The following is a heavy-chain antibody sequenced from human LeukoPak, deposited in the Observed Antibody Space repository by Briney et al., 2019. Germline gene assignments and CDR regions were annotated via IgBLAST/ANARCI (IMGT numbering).Heavy chain of an antibody. D-gene: IGHD3-22*01. V-gene: IGHV3-21*01. Sequence: GGSLRLFCAASGFTFSSYGMNWVRQAPGKGLEWISIISSSSSYIYYADSLKGRFTISRDNAKNSLYLQMNSLRAEDTAVYYCARDRDSSGYNDYWGQGTLVTVSS. CDR1: GFTFSSYG. J-gene: IGHJ4*02. CDR3: ARDRDSSGYNDY. CDR2: ISSSSSYI.